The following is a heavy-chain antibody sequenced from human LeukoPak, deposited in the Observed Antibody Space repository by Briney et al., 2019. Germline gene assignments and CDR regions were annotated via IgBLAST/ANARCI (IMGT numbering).Heavy chain of an antibody. V-gene: IGHV3-30-3*01. CDR1: GFTFSSYA. Sequence: GGSLRLSCAASGFTFSSYAMHWVRQAPGKGLEWVAVISYDGSNKYYADSVKGRFTISRDNSKNTLYLQMNSLRAEDTAVYYCARAGSQSHVDAAMGFCNYWGQGTLVTVSS. CDR3: ARAGSQSHVDAAMGFCNY. CDR2: ISYDGSNK. J-gene: IGHJ4*02. D-gene: IGHD5-18*01.